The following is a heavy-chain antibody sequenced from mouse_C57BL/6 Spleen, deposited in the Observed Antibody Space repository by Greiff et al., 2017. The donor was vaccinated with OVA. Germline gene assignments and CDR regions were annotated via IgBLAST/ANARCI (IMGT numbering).Heavy chain of an antibody. CDR3: ARSPPIYYDYAGAMDY. D-gene: IGHD2-4*01. V-gene: IGHV1-54*01. CDR1: GYAFTNYL. CDR2: INPGSGGT. Sequence: QVQLQQSGAELVRPGTSVKVSCKASGYAFTNYLIAWVKQRPGQGLEWIGVINPGSGGTNYNEKFKGKATLTADKSSSTAYMQLSSLTSEDSAVYFCARSPPIYYDYAGAMDYWGQGTSVTVSS. J-gene: IGHJ4*01.